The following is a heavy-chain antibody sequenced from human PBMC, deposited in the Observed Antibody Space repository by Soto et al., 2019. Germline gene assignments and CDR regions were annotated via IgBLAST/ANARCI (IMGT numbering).Heavy chain of an antibody. CDR2: ISSSSSYI. D-gene: IGHD3-10*01. V-gene: IGHV3-21*01. J-gene: IGHJ6*03. CDR1: GFTFSSYS. CDR3: ARDPTMVRGVYYYYYMDV. Sequence: GGSLRLSCAASGFTFSSYSMNWVRQAPGKGLEWVSSISSSSSYIYYADSVKGRFTISRDNAKNSLYLQMNSLRAEDTAVYYCARDPTMVRGVYYYYYMDVWGKGTTVTVSS.